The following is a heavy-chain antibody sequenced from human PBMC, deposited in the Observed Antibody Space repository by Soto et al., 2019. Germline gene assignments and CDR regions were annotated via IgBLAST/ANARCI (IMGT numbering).Heavy chain of an antibody. D-gene: IGHD6-19*01. CDR2: IYYSGGT. J-gene: IGHJ4*02. CDR3: ARGSPSPYSSGLFDY. CDR1: GGSISSYY. Sequence: QVQLQESGPGLVKPSETLSLTCTVSGGSISSYYWSWIRQPPGKGLGWIGYIYYSGGTNYNPSLKSRVTISVDTSKNQFSLKLSSVTAADTAVYYSARGSPSPYSSGLFDYWGQGTLVTVSS. V-gene: IGHV4-59*01.